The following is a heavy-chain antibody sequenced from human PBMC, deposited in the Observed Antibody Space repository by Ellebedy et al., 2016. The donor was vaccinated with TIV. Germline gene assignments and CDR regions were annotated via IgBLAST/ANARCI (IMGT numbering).Heavy chain of an antibody. CDR3: ARDLGSGIYPGH. D-gene: IGHD2-2*02. J-gene: IGHJ4*02. V-gene: IGHV3-48*02. Sequence: GESLKISXAASGFTFSTYAMSWVRQAPGKGLEWVAFIRSSTNSISYADSVKGRFTISRDDAENSLYLQMNSLRDEDTAVYYCARDLGSGIYPGHWGQGTLVTVSS. CDR1: GFTFSTYA. CDR2: IRSSTNSI.